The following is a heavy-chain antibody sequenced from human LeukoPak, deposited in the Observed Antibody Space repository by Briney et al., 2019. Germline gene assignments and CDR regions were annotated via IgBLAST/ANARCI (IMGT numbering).Heavy chain of an antibody. CDR1: GFTFSSYA. CDR2: ISFDGTHD. CDR3: ARARATVTRISSFDI. J-gene: IGHJ3*02. V-gene: IGHV3-30*04. Sequence: PGGSLRLSCAASGFTFSSYAIHWDRQAPGQGQKWVAVISFDGTHDFYADSVKGRFTISRDNSKNTLYLQMNSLRADDTAVYYCARARATVTRISSFDIWGQGTMVIVSS. D-gene: IGHD4-17*01.